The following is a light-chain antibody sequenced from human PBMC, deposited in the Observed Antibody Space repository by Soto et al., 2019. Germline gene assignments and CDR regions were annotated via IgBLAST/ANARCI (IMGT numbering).Light chain of an antibody. V-gene: IGKV3-20*01. Sequence: EIVLTRSPGTLSLSPGERATLSCRASQSVSSTYLAWYQQKPGQPPRLLIYAASSRATGIPDRFSGTGSGTDFTLTISRLEPEDFAVYYCQQYDNSLYTFGPGTKLEIK. CDR2: AAS. J-gene: IGKJ2*01. CDR3: QQYDNSLYT. CDR1: QSVSSTY.